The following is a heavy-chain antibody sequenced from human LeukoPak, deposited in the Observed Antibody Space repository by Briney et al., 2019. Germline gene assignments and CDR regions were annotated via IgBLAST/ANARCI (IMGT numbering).Heavy chain of an antibody. CDR3: ARSSLITMVRGVIITTYNWFDP. CDR2: INPNSGGT. D-gene: IGHD3-10*01. V-gene: IGHV1-2*02. CDR1: GYTFTGYY. Sequence: ASVKVSCKASGYTFTGYYMHWVRQAPGQGLEGMGWINPNSGGTNYAQKFQGRVTMTRDTSISTVYMEVSRLRSDDTAVYYCARSSLITMVRGVIITTYNWFDPWGQGTLVTVSS. J-gene: IGHJ5*02.